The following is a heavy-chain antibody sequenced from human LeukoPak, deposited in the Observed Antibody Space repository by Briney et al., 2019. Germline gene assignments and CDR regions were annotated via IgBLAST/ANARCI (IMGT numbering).Heavy chain of an antibody. D-gene: IGHD3-10*01. CDR3: ARGFRKGPFDC. V-gene: IGHV3-20*04. CDR1: GFTFDDYG. J-gene: IGHJ4*02. CDR2: INRKGGST. Sequence: GGSLRLSCEASGFTFDDYGMCWVRQPPGKGLEWVSGINRKGGSTDYADSVKGRFTISRDNAKNSHFLQMNSLRVENTALYYCARGFRKGPFDCWGQGTLVTVSS.